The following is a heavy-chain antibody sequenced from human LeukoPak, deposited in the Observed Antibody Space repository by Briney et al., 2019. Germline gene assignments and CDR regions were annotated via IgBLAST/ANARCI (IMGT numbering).Heavy chain of an antibody. J-gene: IGHJ6*03. Sequence: SETLSLTCTVSGGSISSYYWSWIRQPPGKGLEWIGYIYYSGSTNYNPSLKSRVTISVDTSKNQFSLKLSSVTAADTAAYYCARDIVVVPAATDYYYYYMDVWGKGTTVTVSS. D-gene: IGHD2-2*01. V-gene: IGHV4-59*01. CDR3: ARDIVVVPAATDYYYYYMDV. CDR1: GGSISSYY. CDR2: IYYSGST.